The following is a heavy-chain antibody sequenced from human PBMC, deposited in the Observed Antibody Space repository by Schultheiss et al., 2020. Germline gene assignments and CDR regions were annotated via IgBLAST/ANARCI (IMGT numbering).Heavy chain of an antibody. J-gene: IGHJ4*02. Sequence: GESLKISCAASGFTFSSYAMSWVRQAPGKGLEWVSAISGSGGSTYYADSVKGRFTISRDNSKNTLYLQMNSLRAEDTAVYYCAKDRPYSSSSDYWGQGTLVTVSS. D-gene: IGHD6-6*01. CDR2: ISGSGGST. CDR3: AKDRPYSSSSDY. V-gene: IGHV3-23*01. CDR1: GFTFSSYA.